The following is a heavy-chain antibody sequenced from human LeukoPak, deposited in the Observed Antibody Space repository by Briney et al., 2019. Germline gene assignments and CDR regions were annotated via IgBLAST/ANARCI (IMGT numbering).Heavy chain of an antibody. Sequence: SETLSLTCTVSGGSISSYYWSWIRQPPGKGLEWIGYIYYSGSTNYNPSLKSRVTISVDTSKNLISLKLGSVTAADTAVYYCAGGYCTSTSCYGYYYYAMGVWGKGTTVTVSS. CDR3: AGGYCTSTSCYGYYYYAMGV. CDR1: GGSISSYY. D-gene: IGHD2-2*01. CDR2: IYYSGST. V-gene: IGHV4-59*01. J-gene: IGHJ6*04.